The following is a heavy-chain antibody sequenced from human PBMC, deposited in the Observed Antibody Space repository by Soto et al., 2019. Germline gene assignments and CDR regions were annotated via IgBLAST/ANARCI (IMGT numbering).Heavy chain of an antibody. V-gene: IGHV4-39*01. D-gene: IGHD3-3*01. J-gene: IGHJ5*02. CDR1: GGSISSSSYY. CDR2: IYYSGST. Sequence: SETLSLTCTVSGGSISSSSYYWGWIRQPPGKGLEWIGSIYYSGSTYYNPSLKSRVTISVDTSKNQFSLKLSSVTAADTAVYYCASRYYDFWSGYYKTNWFDPWGQGTLVTVSS. CDR3: ASRYYDFWSGYYKTNWFDP.